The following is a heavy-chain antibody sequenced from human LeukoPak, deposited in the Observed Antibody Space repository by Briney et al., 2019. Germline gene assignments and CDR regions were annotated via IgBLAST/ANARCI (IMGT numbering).Heavy chain of an antibody. V-gene: IGHV4-31*03. CDR1: GGSISSGGYY. CDR2: IYYSGST. J-gene: IGHJ4*02. D-gene: IGHD5-18*01. Sequence: PSETLSLTCNVSGGSISSGGYYWSWIRQHPGKGLEWIGYIYYSGSTYCNPSLKSRVTISVDTSKNQFSLKLSSVTAADTAVYYCARGYGYSYLFDYWGQGTLVTVSS. CDR3: ARGYGYSYLFDY.